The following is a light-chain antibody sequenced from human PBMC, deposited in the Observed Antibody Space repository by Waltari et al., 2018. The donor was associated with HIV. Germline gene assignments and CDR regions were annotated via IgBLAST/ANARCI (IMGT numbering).Light chain of an antibody. Sequence: SYELTQPPSVSVSPGETASITCSGDELGSRYVSWYQQKPGQSPLLVIYQDTKRPSGIPERFSGAKSGNTGTLTISGTQTMDEADYYCQAWGTSNVVFGGGTKLTVL. CDR3: QAWGTSNVV. V-gene: IGLV3-1*01. CDR1: ELGSRY. CDR2: QDT. J-gene: IGLJ2*01.